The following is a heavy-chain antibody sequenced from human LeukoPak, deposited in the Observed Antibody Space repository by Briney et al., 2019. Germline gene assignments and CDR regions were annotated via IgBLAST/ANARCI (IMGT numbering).Heavy chain of an antibody. V-gene: IGHV1-69*06. CDR2: IIPIFGTA. CDR3: ATVLPRGVISFDAFDI. J-gene: IGHJ3*02. Sequence: SVKVSCKASGGTFSSYAISWVRQAPGQGLEWMGGIIPIFGTANYAQKFQGRVTMTEDTSTDTAYMELSSLRSEDTAVYYCATVLPRGVISFDAFDIWGQGTMVTVSS. D-gene: IGHD3-10*01. CDR1: GGTFSSYA.